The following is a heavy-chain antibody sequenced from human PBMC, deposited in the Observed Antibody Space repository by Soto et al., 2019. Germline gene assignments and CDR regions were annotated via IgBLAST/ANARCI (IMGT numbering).Heavy chain of an antibody. J-gene: IGHJ4*02. CDR2: LYSGGTT. Sequence: EVQLVESGGGLIQPGGSLRLSCVASGLTVSSNYMSWVRQAPGKGLEWVSVLYSGGTTYYADPVKGRFTISRDDSKNTLFLQMNHLGVDDTAVYYCARSLCNIWDGIFDCWGQGTLVTVSS. V-gene: IGHV3-53*01. CDR1: GLTVSSNY. D-gene: IGHD2-2*01. CDR3: ARSLCNIWDGIFDC.